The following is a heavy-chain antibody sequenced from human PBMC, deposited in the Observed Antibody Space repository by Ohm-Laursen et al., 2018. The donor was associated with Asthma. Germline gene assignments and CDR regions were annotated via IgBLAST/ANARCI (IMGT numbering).Heavy chain of an antibody. CDR2: ISSSSSYI. CDR1: GFTFSSYS. J-gene: IGHJ4*02. Sequence: SLRLSCAASGFTFSSYSMNWVRQAPGRGLEWVSSISSSSSYIYYADSVKGRFTISRDNAKNSLYLQMNSLRAEDTAVYYCARATGNYYAIGYWGQGTLVTVSS. V-gene: IGHV3-21*01. CDR3: ARATGNYYAIGY. D-gene: IGHD1-26*01.